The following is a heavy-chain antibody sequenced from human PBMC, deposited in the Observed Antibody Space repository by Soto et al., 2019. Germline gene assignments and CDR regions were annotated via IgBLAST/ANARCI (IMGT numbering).Heavy chain of an antibody. CDR1: GYTFTSYA. D-gene: IGHD3-10*01. Sequence: GASVKVSCKASGYTFTSYAMHWVRQAPGQRLEWMGWINPGNGNTKYSQRFQGRVTITRDTSASTAYMELSSLRAEDTAVYYCAFAGSGSYSNVPDAFDIWGQGTMVTVSS. CDR3: AFAGSGSYSNVPDAFDI. V-gene: IGHV1-3*01. CDR2: INPGNGNT. J-gene: IGHJ3*02.